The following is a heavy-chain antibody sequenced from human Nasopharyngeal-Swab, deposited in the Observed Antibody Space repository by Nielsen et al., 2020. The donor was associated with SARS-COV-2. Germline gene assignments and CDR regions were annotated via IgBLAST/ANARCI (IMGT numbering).Heavy chain of an antibody. Sequence: SETLSLTCTVSGGSISTYYWSWIRQPPGKGLEWIGYIYYSGSTNYNPSPKSRVTISVDTSKNQFSLKLSSVTAADTAVYYCARDLGDWGFNYYYGMDVWGQGTTVTVSS. V-gene: IGHV4-59*13. D-gene: IGHD7-27*01. CDR3: ARDLGDWGFNYYYGMDV. J-gene: IGHJ6*02. CDR1: GGSISTYY. CDR2: IYYSGST.